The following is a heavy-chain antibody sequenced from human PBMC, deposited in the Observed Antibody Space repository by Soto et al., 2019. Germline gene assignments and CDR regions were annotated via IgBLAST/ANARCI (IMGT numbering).Heavy chain of an antibody. CDR1: GGTFSSYA. Sequence: SVKVSCKASGGTFSSYAISWVRQAPGQGLEWMGGIIPIFGTANYAQKFQGRVTITADESTSTAYMELSSLRSEDTAVYYCAREEVRYCSSTSCSGYYHYYGMDVWGQGTTVTVSS. D-gene: IGHD2-2*01. V-gene: IGHV1-69*13. CDR2: IIPIFGTA. J-gene: IGHJ6*02. CDR3: AREEVRYCSSTSCSGYYHYYGMDV.